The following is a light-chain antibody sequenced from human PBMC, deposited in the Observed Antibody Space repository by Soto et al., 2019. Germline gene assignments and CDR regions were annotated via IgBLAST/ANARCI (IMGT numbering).Light chain of an antibody. CDR2: WAS. Sequence: DLVMTQSPDSLAVSLGERATINCKSSQSVLYSSNNKNYLAWYQQKPGQPPKLLIYWASTRESGVPDRFSGSGCWTDFTRTIGRLQAEDVAVYCCQQDYSAPGTFGQGTKVEIK. CDR3: QQDYSAPGT. CDR1: QSVLYSSNNKNY. J-gene: IGKJ1*01. V-gene: IGKV4-1*01.